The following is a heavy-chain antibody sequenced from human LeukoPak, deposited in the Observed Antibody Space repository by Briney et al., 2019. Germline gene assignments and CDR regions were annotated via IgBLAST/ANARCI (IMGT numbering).Heavy chain of an antibody. V-gene: IGHV4-31*03. D-gene: IGHD1-14*01. Sequence: PSETLSLTCTVSGDSISSGVSYWGWIRQRPGKGLKWIAYIFYSGSTYYNPSLKSRVTISVDTSNNHFSLEVRSVTAADTAVYFCARLHYNYYYMDVWGKGTPVTVSS. CDR1: GDSISSGVSY. CDR2: IFYSGST. CDR3: ARLHYNYYYMDV. J-gene: IGHJ6*03.